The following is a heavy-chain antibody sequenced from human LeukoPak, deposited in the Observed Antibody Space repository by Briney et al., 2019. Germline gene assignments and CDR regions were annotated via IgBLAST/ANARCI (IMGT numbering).Heavy chain of an antibody. CDR2: VYYSGST. CDR1: GDSISSSSYY. J-gene: IGHJ4*02. Sequence: SETLSLTCTVSGDSISSSSYYWGWIRQSPEKGLEWIASVYYSGSTYSNPPLKSRVTISVDTSKNQFSLKLSSVTAADTAVYYCARTRYYYNSRSYGAPYYFDYWGQGTLVIVSS. D-gene: IGHD3-10*01. V-gene: IGHV4-39*01. CDR3: ARTRYYYNSRSYGAPYYFDY.